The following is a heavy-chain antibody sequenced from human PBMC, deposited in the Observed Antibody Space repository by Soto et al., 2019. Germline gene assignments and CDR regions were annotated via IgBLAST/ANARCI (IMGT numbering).Heavy chain of an antibody. J-gene: IGHJ3*02. CDR2: IDHSGST. CDR3: ARGIFYAFDI. Sequence: QVQLQESGPGLVKPSGTLSLTCAVSGVSLSNPNWWAWVRQAPGKGLEWIGEIDHSGSTNYNPSLSSRVPISLDTSKNQFSLKLSSVAAAATAVYYCARGIFYAFDIWGQGTMVTVSS. V-gene: IGHV4-4*02. CDR1: GVSLSNPNW. D-gene: IGHD3-9*01.